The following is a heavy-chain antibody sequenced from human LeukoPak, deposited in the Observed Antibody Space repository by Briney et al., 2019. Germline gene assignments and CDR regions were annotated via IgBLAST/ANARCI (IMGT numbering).Heavy chain of an antibody. CDR2: ISGSGGST. CDR1: GFIFSAYA. D-gene: IGHD3-22*01. Sequence: PGGSLRLSCAASGFIFSAYAMTWVRQAPGKGLEWVSAISGSGGSTYYADSVKGRFTISRDNSKNTLYLQMNSLRAEDTAVYYCAKDLYDSTGYYYPYWGQGTLVTVSP. CDR3: AKDLYDSTGYYYPY. V-gene: IGHV3-23*01. J-gene: IGHJ4*02.